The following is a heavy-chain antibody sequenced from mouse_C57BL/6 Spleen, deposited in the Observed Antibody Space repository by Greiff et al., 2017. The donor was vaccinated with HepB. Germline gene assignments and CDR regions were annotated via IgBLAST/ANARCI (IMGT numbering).Heavy chain of an antibody. D-gene: IGHD6-1*01. V-gene: IGHV1-64*01. J-gene: IGHJ4*01. Sequence: QVQLQQPGAELVKPGALVKLSCKASGYTFTSYWMHWVKQRPGQGLEWIGMIHPNSGSTNYNEKFKSKATLTVDKSSSTAYMQLSSLTSEDSAVYYCARYSLEWAMDYWGQGTSVTVSS. CDR2: IHPNSGST. CDR3: ARYSLEWAMDY. CDR1: GYTFTSYW.